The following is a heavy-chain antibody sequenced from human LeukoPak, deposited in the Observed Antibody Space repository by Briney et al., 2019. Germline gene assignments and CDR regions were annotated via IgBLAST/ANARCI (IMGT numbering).Heavy chain of an antibody. CDR3: ARDSGTVDYYGLDV. CDR1: GHTFTKYY. CDR2: TIPILGIA. Sequence: SVKVSCKASGHTFTKYYIHWVRQAPGQGLEWMGRTIPILGIANYAEKFQGRVTITADKSTSTAYMELSSLRSEDTAVYYCARDSGTVDYYGLDVWGQGTTVIVSS. D-gene: IGHD1-26*01. V-gene: IGHV1-69*04. J-gene: IGHJ6*02.